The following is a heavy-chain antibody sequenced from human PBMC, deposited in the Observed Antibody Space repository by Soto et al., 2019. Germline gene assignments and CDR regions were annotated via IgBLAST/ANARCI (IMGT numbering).Heavy chain of an antibody. CDR3: ARRRRPRYYYDSSLGAFDI. CDR2: IYPGDSDT. D-gene: IGHD3-22*01. J-gene: IGHJ3*02. CDR1: GYSFTSYW. V-gene: IGHV5-51*01. Sequence: PGESLKISCNGSGYSFTSYWIGWVRQMPGKGLEWMGIIYPGDSDTRYSPSFQGQVTISADKSISTAYLQWSSLKASDTAMYYCARRRRPRYYYDSSLGAFDIWGQGTMVTVSS.